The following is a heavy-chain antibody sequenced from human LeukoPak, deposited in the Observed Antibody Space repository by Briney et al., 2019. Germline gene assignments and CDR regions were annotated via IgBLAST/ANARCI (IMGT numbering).Heavy chain of an antibody. J-gene: IGHJ4*02. CDR2: INPNSGGT. CDR1: GYTFTSYG. CDR3: ARDGTYYYDSSGYYPFDY. Sequence: ASVKVSCKASGYTFTSYGISWVRQAPGQGLEWMGWINPNSGGTNYAQKFQGRVTMTRDTSISTAYMELSRLRSDDTAVYYCARDGTYYYDSSGYYPFDYWGQGTLVTVSS. D-gene: IGHD3-22*01. V-gene: IGHV1-2*02.